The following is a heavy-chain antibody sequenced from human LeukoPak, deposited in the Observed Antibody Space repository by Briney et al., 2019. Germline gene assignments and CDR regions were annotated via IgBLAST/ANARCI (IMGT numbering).Heavy chain of an antibody. Sequence: GASVKVSCKASGYTFTSYDINWVRQATGQGLEWMGWMNPNSGNTGYAQKFQGRVTMTRNTSISTAYMELSSLRSEDTAVYYCARVLYQLLYYYGMDVWGQGTTVTVSS. D-gene: IGHD2-2*02. J-gene: IGHJ6*02. CDR3: ARVLYQLLYYYGMDV. CDR2: MNPNSGNT. V-gene: IGHV1-8*01. CDR1: GYTFTSYD.